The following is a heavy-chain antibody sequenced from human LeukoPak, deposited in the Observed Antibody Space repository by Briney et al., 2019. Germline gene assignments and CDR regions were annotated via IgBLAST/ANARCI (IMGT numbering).Heavy chain of an antibody. D-gene: IGHD1-1*01. Sequence: GESLKISCKGSGYSFTDYWIGWVRQMPGKGLEWMGIIYPGDSDTRYSPSFQGQVTISVDKSIGTAYLQWSSLQASDTAMYYCARRRLERPERNCFDYWGRGTLVTVSS. CDR2: IYPGDSDT. V-gene: IGHV5-51*01. J-gene: IGHJ4*02. CDR1: GYSFTDYW. CDR3: ARRRLERPERNCFDY.